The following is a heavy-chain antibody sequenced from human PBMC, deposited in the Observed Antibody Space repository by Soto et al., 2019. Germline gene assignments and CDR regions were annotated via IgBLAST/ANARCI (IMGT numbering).Heavy chain of an antibody. D-gene: IGHD3-10*01. V-gene: IGHV3-23*01. CDR1: GFTFSTQA. CDR2: IDGSGGIT. Sequence: EVQLLESGGGLVQPGGSLRLSCSASGFTFSTQAMAWVRQAPGEGLEWVSTIDGSGGITYYADSVKGRFTISRDNSRNTVYLQMNSLRGDDTALYYCVKNSGWFNTWGQGALVTVSS. J-gene: IGHJ5*02. CDR3: VKNSGWFNT.